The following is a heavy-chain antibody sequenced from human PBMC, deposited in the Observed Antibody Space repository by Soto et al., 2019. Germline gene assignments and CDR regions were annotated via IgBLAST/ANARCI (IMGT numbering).Heavy chain of an antibody. CDR2: IYYSGST. J-gene: IGHJ3*02. Sequence: ASETLSLTCTVSGGSISNYYWNWIRQPPGKRLEWIGYIYYSGSTNYNPSLKSRVTISVDTSQNHFSLRLSSVTAADTAVYYCARAPHNDYADLDAFDIWGQGTMVTVSS. V-gene: IGHV4-59*01. D-gene: IGHD4-17*01. CDR1: GGSISNYY. CDR3: ARAPHNDYADLDAFDI.